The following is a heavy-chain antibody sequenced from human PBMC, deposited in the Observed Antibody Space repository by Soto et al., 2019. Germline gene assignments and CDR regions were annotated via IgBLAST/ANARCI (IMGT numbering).Heavy chain of an antibody. D-gene: IGHD3-3*01. V-gene: IGHV3-23*01. Sequence: GGSLRLSCAASGFTFSSYAMSWVRQAPGKGLEWVSAISGSGGSTYYADSVKGRFTISRDNSKNTLYLQMNSLRAEDTAVYYCAKVGSDFWSGYDYYYYMDVWGKGTTVTVSS. CDR2: ISGSGGST. CDR3: AKVGSDFWSGYDYYYYMDV. J-gene: IGHJ6*03. CDR1: GFTFSSYA.